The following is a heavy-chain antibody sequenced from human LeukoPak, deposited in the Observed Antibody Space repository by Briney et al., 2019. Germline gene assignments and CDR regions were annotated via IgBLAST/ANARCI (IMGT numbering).Heavy chain of an antibody. D-gene: IGHD6-13*01. J-gene: IGHJ5*02. V-gene: IGHV4-39*07. Sequence: SETLSLTCTVSGGSISSSSYYWGWIRQPPGKGLEWIGSIYYSGSTYYNPSLKSRVTISVDTSKNQFSLKPSSVTAADTAVYYCARDPGAAGTNWFDPWGQGTLVTVSS. CDR2: IYYSGST. CDR3: ARDPGAAGTNWFDP. CDR1: GGSISSSSYY.